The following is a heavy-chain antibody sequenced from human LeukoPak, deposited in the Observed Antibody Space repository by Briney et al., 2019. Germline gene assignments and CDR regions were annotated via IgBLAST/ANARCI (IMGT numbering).Heavy chain of an antibody. Sequence: ASVKVSCKASGYTFTSYGISWVRQAPGQGLEWMGWINPNTGGTNFAQKFQGRVTMTRDTSISTANLELSRLESDDTAVYYCARGTSGNYYYTMDVWGQGTTVTVSS. CDR1: GYTFTSYG. J-gene: IGHJ6*02. CDR2: INPNTGGT. V-gene: IGHV1-2*02. D-gene: IGHD3-10*01. CDR3: ARGTSGNYYYTMDV.